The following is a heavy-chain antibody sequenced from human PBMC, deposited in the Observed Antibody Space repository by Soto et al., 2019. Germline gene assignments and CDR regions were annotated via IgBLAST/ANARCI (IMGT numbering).Heavy chain of an antibody. CDR2: IKQDGSEK. Sequence: GGSLRLSCAASGFIFQDYAMSWVRQAPGKGLEWVANIKQDGSEKYYVDSVKGRFTISRDNAKNSLYLQMNSLRAEDTAVYYRARDHGYCSGGSCPGNWGQGTLVTVSS. CDR3: ARDHGYCSGGSCPGN. J-gene: IGHJ4*02. V-gene: IGHV3-7*01. CDR1: GFIFQDYA. D-gene: IGHD2-15*01.